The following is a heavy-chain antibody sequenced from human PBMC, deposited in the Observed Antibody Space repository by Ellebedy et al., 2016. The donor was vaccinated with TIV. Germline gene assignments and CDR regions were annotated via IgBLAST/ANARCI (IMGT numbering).Heavy chain of an antibody. V-gene: IGHV2-5*02. CDR3: AHSFCSDSSCYSFDY. CDR1: GFSLSTSGVG. Sequence: SGPTLVKPTQTLTLTCTFSGFSLSTSGVGVGWIRQPPGKALEWLALFYWDDDKLYSPSLKSRLTIINDTSKNQVVLTMTNMDPADTATYYCAHSFCSDSSCYSFDYWGQGALVTVSS. CDR2: FYWDDDK. D-gene: IGHD2-2*01. J-gene: IGHJ4*02.